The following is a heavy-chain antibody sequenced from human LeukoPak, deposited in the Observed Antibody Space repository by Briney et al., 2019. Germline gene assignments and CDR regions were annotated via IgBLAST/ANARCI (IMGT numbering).Heavy chain of an antibody. CDR2: ISRRSSTI. Sequence: GGSLRLSCVASVFTFSSYSMNWVRQAPGKGLEWVSYISRRSSTIYYADSVKGRFTISRDNAKNSLYLQMNSLRDEDTAVYYCARDIRPADYYDSSGYWDYWGQGTLVTVSS. J-gene: IGHJ4*02. V-gene: IGHV3-48*02. CDR1: VFTFSSYS. CDR3: ARDIRPADYYDSSGYWDY. D-gene: IGHD3-22*01.